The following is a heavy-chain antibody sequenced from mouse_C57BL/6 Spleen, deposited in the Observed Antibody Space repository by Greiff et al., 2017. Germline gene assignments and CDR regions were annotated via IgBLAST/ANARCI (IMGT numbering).Heavy chain of an antibody. Sequence: QVQLQQSGAELVRPGTSVKVSCKASGYAFTNYLIEWVKQRPGQGLEWIGVINPGSGGTNYNEKFKGKATLTADKSSSTAYMQLSSLTSEDSAVYFCARSGGGSWYFDVWGTGTTVTVSS. V-gene: IGHV1-54*01. CDR3: ARSGGGSWYFDV. D-gene: IGHD1-1*01. J-gene: IGHJ1*03. CDR2: INPGSGGT. CDR1: GYAFTNYL.